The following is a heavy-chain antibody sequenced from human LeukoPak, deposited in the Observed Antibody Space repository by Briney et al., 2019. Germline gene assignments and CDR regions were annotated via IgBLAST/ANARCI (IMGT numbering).Heavy chain of an antibody. D-gene: IGHD1-26*01. Sequence: GSLRLSCAASGFTFSSYAMSWVRQAPGKGLEWIGEINHSGSTNYNPSLKSRVTISVDTSKNQFSLKLSSVTAADTAVYYCARGLGNRGSTQDRDYWGQGTLVTVSS. J-gene: IGHJ4*02. CDR3: ARGLGNRGSTQDRDY. V-gene: IGHV4-34*01. CDR1: GFTFSSYA. CDR2: INHSGST.